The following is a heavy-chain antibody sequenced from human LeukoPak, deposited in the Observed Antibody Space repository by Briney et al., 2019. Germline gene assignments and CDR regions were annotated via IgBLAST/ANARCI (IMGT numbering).Heavy chain of an antibody. CDR3: ARDIEQLVLDY. CDR1: GFTFSSYW. Sequence: QAGGSLRLSCAASGFTFSSYWMHWVRQAPGKGLVWVSRINTDGSSTSYADSVKGRFTISRDNAKNTLYLQMNSLRAEDTAVYYCARDIEQLVLDYWGQGTLVTVSS. D-gene: IGHD6-6*01. CDR2: INTDGSST. J-gene: IGHJ4*02. V-gene: IGHV3-74*01.